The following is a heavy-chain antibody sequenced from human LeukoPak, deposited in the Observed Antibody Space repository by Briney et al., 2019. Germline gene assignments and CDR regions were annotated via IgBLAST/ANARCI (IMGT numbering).Heavy chain of an antibody. CDR3: ARGRGYCTTTSCHYYFDY. CDR1: GFIFSTYS. V-gene: IGHV3-21*01. D-gene: IGHD2-2*01. CDR2: ISTSSSYL. Sequence: GGSLRLSYAASGFIFSTYSMNWVRQAPGKGLEWVSSISTSSSYLYYADSVKGRFTISRDNAKSSLYLQMNSLRAEDTAIYYCARGRGYCTTTSCHYYFDYWGQGTLVTVSS. J-gene: IGHJ4*02.